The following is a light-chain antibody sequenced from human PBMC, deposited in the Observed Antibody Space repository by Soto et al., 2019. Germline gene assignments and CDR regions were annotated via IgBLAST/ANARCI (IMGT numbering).Light chain of an antibody. J-gene: IGLJ2*01. CDR3: QTWGTAIRVV. CDR1: SGHNNYA. V-gene: IGLV4-69*01. CDR2: LNSDGSH. Sequence: QSVLTQSPSASASLGASVKLTCTLSSGHNNYAVAWHQQQPGKGPRYLMKLNSDGSHTKGDGIPDRFSGSSSGAARYLTISSLQSEDEADYYCQTWGTAIRVVFGGGTQLTVL.